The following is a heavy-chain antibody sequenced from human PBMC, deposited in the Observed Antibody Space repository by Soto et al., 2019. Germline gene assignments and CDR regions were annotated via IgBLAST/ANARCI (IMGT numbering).Heavy chain of an antibody. D-gene: IGHD6-19*01. Sequence: QVQLVESGGGGVQPGRYLRLYCAASGFTFSSYGMPWVRQAPGKGLEWVAVISYDGRNKYYADSVKGRFTISRDNSKNTLYLQMSSLRAEDTAVYYCVKDGSSGWPYYYGLDVWGHGTTVTVSS. V-gene: IGHV3-30*18. J-gene: IGHJ6*02. CDR2: ISYDGRNK. CDR3: VKDGSSGWPYYYGLDV. CDR1: GFTFSSYG.